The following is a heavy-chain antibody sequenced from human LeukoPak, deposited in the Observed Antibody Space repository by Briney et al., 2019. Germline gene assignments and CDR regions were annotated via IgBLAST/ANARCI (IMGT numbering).Heavy chain of an antibody. CDR2: IHPNSGGT. CDR1: GYTFTDYY. V-gene: IGHV1-2*02. D-gene: IGHD5-18*01. Sequence: ASVKVSCKASGYTFTDYYMNWVRQAPGQGLEWMGWIHPNSGGTNYAQKFQGRVTMTRDTSISTAYMELSRLRSDDTAVYYCARDLEFGYSYGPPDYWGQGTLVTVSS. CDR3: ARDLEFGYSYGPPDY. J-gene: IGHJ4*02.